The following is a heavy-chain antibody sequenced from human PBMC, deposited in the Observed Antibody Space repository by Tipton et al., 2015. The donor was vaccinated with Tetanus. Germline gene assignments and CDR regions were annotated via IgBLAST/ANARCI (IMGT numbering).Heavy chain of an antibody. Sequence: TLSLTCTVSGGSMRSGDYQWNWIRQPPGKGLEWLAYISNSGRTNSNYDLKSRITISRDTSKNQFSLKLTSVTAADTAVVFCARSFFDGSGYKIDNWGQGTLVTVSS. CDR2: ISNSGRT. J-gene: IGHJ4*02. CDR3: ARSFFDGSGYKIDN. V-gene: IGHV4-61*08. D-gene: IGHD3-22*01. CDR1: GGSMRSGDYQ.